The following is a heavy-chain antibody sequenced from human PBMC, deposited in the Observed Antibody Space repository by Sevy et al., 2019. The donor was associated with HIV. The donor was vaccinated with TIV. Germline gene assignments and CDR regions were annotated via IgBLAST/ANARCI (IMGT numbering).Heavy chain of an antibody. CDR1: GYTFTSNY. J-gene: IGHJ6*02. CDR2: INPSGVSA. CDR3: ARDRAAAGKKYYYYGMDV. Sequence: GESLKISCKASGYTFTSNYMHWVRQAPGQGLEWMGIINPSGVSASYAQKFQGRVTVTRDTSTSTVYMELGSLRSEDTAVYYCARDRAAAGKKYYYYGMDVWGQGTTVTVSS. V-gene: IGHV1-46*01. D-gene: IGHD6-13*01.